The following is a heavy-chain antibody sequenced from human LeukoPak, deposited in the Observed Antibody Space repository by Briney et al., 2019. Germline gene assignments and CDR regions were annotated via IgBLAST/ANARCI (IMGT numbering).Heavy chain of an antibody. D-gene: IGHD5-18*01. CDR2: INHSGST. Sequence: KPSETLSLTCAVYGGSFSGYYWSWIRQPPGKGLEWIGEINHSGSTNYNPSLKSRVTISVDTSKNQFSLKLSSVTAADTAVYYCTRGYRHGEGFWGQGTLVTVSS. J-gene: IGHJ4*02. CDR1: GGSFSGYY. V-gene: IGHV4-34*01. CDR3: TRGYRHGEGF.